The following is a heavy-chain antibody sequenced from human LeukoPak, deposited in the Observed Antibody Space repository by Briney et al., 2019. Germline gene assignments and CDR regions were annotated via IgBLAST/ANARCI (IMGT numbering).Heavy chain of an antibody. D-gene: IGHD6-6*01. Sequence: PETLCLTCTVPGGSTSSYYSSCSWQPPGEGLEWVGHIYYSGSTNYNPSPKRRVTISADTSKNQFSLKLRSATAADTAVYYCARLRADSSSGYFDYWGQGTLVTVSS. CDR3: ARLRADSSSGYFDY. CDR2: IYYSGST. V-gene: IGHV4-59*01. CDR1: GGSTSSYY. J-gene: IGHJ4*02.